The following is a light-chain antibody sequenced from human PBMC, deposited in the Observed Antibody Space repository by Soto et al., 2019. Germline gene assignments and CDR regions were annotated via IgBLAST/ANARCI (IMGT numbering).Light chain of an antibody. CDR1: SSNIGSNT. Sequence: QSVLTQPPSASGTPGQRVTISCSGSSSNIGSNTVNWYQQLPGTAPKLLIYSNNQRPSGVPDRFSGSKSGTSASLAISGLQYEYEADYYCAAWDDSLNVYVFGTGTKLTVL. J-gene: IGLJ1*01. CDR2: SNN. CDR3: AAWDDSLNVYV. V-gene: IGLV1-44*01.